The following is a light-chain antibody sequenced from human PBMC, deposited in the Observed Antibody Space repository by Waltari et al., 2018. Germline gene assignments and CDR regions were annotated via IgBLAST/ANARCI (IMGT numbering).Light chain of an antibody. CDR3: HHYYIPPLT. V-gene: IGKV1-5*03. CDR1: QSLNNW. CDR2: KAS. Sequence: DIQMTQSPSTLAASVGDRVTITCRASQSLNNWLAWYQQKPGKAPKPLIYKASTLASGVPSRFSGSGSGTEFTLTISGLQPDDVAVYYCHHYYIPPLTFGQGTRLEIK. J-gene: IGKJ5*01.